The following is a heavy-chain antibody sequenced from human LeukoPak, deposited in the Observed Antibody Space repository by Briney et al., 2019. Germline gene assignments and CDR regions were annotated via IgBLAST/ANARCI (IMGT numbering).Heavy chain of an antibody. D-gene: IGHD2-15*01. CDR1: GFTFSSYA. Sequence: GGSLRLSCAASGFTFSSYAMSWVRQAPGKGLEWVSAISGSGGSTNYADSVKGRFTISRDNSKNTLYLQMNSLRAEDTAVYYCAKILGYCSGGSCLQDYWGQGTLVTVSS. V-gene: IGHV3-23*01. J-gene: IGHJ4*02. CDR2: ISGSGGST. CDR3: AKILGYCSGGSCLQDY.